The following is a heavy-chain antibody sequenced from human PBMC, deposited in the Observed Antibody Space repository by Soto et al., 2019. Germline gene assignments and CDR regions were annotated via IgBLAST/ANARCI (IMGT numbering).Heavy chain of an antibody. CDR1: GFTFDDYA. CDR2: ISWNGAAT. J-gene: IGHJ4*02. Sequence: EAQLVESGGGLVQPGRSLRLSCVASGFTFDDYAIHWVRQAPGKGLEWVSGISWNGAATGYADSVKGRFTISRDNAKNSLYLQISGLRAEDTAVYYCAREYYGLLTGYYTDYWGQGTLVSVSS. D-gene: IGHD3-9*01. CDR3: AREYYGLLTGYYTDY. V-gene: IGHV3-9*01.